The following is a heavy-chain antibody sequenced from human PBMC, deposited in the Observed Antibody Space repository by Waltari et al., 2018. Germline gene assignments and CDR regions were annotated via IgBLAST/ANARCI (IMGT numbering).Heavy chain of an antibody. J-gene: IGHJ5*02. Sequence: EVQLLESGGGLVQPGGSLRLSCAAAGFIFNHYAMTWVLQAPGKGLEWVSGRTGNGVSSDYADSVKGRFTISRDNSKNTLYLQMNSLRAEDTAVYYCAKDSGGSSVWFDPWGQGTLVTVSS. CDR2: RTGNGVSS. CDR1: GFIFNHYA. D-gene: IGHD6-6*01. V-gene: IGHV3-23*01. CDR3: AKDSGGSSVWFDP.